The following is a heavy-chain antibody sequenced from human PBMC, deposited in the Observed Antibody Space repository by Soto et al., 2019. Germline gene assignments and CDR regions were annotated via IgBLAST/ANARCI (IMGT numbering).Heavy chain of an antibody. CDR1: GFTFNSHA. D-gene: IGHD6-13*01. V-gene: IGHV3-23*01. Sequence: EVQLLESGGGLVQPGGSLRLSCTASGFTFNSHAMTWVRQAPGKGLEWVSGLSDSGGSTYYADSVKGRFTISRDNSMNTLYLQMNTLSAEDTAVYYWARVSSSCYSGFFDLWGQGTLVTVSS. CDR2: LSDSGGST. J-gene: IGHJ4*02. CDR3: ARVSSSCYSGFFDL.